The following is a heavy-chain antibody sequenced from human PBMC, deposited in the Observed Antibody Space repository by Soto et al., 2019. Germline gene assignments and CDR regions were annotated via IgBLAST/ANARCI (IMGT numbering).Heavy chain of an antibody. D-gene: IGHD6-13*01. Sequence: QVQLVQSGAEVKKPGSSVKVSCKTSGGTFSSHAINWVRQAPGQGLEWVGGIIPLSDTGSYAQKLQGRITVYRDESTSTAYMELSSLRSEDTAVYYCATGYSSSWYYFDHWGQGTLVTVSS. CDR2: IIPLSDTG. V-gene: IGHV1-69*05. CDR3: ATGYSSSWYYFDH. CDR1: GGTFSSHA. J-gene: IGHJ4*02.